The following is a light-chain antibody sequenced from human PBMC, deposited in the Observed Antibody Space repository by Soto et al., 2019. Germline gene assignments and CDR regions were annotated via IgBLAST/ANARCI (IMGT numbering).Light chain of an antibody. CDR2: DVT. CDR1: SSDVGGYDY. CDR3: CSYAGTYTFYV. J-gene: IGLJ1*01. V-gene: IGLV2-11*01. Sequence: QSVLTQPRSVSWSPGQSVTISCTGTSSDVGGYDYVSWYQQHPGKAPKLMIYDVTKRPSGVPDRFSGSRSGNTASLTISGLQAEDDADYYCCSYAGTYTFYVFGTGTKVTVL.